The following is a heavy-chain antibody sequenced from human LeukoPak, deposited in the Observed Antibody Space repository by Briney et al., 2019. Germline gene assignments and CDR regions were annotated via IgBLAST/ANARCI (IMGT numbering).Heavy chain of an antibody. CDR1: GGSISSYY. CDR2: IYTSGST. D-gene: IGHD3-22*01. J-gene: IGHJ6*02. V-gene: IGHV4-4*09. CDR3: ARRYYDADV. Sequence: KPSETLSLTCTVSGGSISSYYWSWIRQPPGKGLEWIGYIYTSGSTNYNPSLKSRVTISVDTSKNQFSLKLSSVTAADTAVYYCARRYYDADVWGQGTTVTVSS.